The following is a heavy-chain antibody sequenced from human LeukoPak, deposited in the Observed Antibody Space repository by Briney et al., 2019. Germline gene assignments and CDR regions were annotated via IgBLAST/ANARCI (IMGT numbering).Heavy chain of an antibody. J-gene: IGHJ5*02. CDR1: GYTFTGYY. CDR3: ARDRGSDIVAVPGWFDP. D-gene: IGHD2-2*01. V-gene: IGHV1-2*02. Sequence: ASVKVSCKASGYTFTGYYMHWVRQAPGQGLEWMGWINPNSGGTNYAQKFQGRVTMTRDTSISTAYMELSRLRSDGTAVYYCARDRGSDIVAVPGWFDPWGQGTLVTVSS. CDR2: INPNSGGT.